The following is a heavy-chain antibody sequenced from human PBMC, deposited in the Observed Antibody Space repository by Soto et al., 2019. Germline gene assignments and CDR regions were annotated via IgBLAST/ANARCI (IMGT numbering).Heavy chain of an antibody. CDR1: GGTFSTYA. D-gene: IGHD5-18*01. V-gene: IGHV1-69*12. J-gene: IGHJ4*02. CDR2: IIPMFGTA. CDR3: ASGIQLWLRRINNGYSG. Sequence: QVQLVQSGAEVKKPESSVKVSCKAPGGTFSTYALSWVRQAPGQGLEWMGGIIPMFGTANYAQRFQDRVTIHADEFTNTVYMELSSLRSEDTAVYFCASGIQLWLRRINNGYSGWGQGTLVTVSS.